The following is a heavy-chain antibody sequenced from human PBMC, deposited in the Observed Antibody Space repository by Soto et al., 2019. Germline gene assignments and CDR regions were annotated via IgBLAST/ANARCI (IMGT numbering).Heavy chain of an antibody. CDR2: IYSGGYT. Sequence: EVQLVESGGGLIQPGGSLRLSCAVSGFTVSNNYMSWVRQAPGKGLEGVSVIYSGGYTAYGDSVKGRFTISRDNSKNTLYLKKNALRAEDPAVYLGGPLAGGGGYWGQGTLVTVSS. J-gene: IGHJ4*02. CDR3: GPLAGGGGY. D-gene: IGHD1-26*01. V-gene: IGHV3-53*01. CDR1: GFTVSNNY.